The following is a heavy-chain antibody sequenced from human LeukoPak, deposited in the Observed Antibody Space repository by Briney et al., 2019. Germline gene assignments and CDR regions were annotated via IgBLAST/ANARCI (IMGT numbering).Heavy chain of an antibody. D-gene: IGHD6-19*01. CDR3: ARSLGQWLVRRAFDI. Sequence: PGGSLRLSCAASGFTFSSYSMNWVREAPGKGLEWVSSISSSSSYIYYADSVKGRLTISRDNSKNTLYLQMNSLRAEDTAVYYCARSLGQWLVRRAFDIWGQGTMVTVSS. CDR2: ISSSSSYI. J-gene: IGHJ3*02. CDR1: GFTFSSYS. V-gene: IGHV3-21*01.